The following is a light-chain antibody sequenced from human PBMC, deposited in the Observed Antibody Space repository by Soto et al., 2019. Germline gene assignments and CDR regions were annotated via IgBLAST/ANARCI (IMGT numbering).Light chain of an antibody. CDR3: SSYAGSNRVI. CDR2: GVT. V-gene: IGLV2-8*01. J-gene: IGLJ2*01. Sequence: QSSLTQPPSASGSPGQSVTISCTGTSSDAGGHNDVSWYQQHPGKAPKLMIYGVTKRPSGVPDRFSGSKSGNTASLTVSGLQAADEADYYCSSYAGSNRVIFGGGTKLTVL. CDR1: SSDAGGHND.